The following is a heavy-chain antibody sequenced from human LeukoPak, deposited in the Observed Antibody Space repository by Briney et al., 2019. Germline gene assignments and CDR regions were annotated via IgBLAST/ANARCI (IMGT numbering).Heavy chain of an antibody. D-gene: IGHD3-10*01. Sequence: SETLSLTCAVYGGSFSGYYWSWIRQPPGKGLEWIGEINHSGSTNYNPSLKSRVTISVDTSKNQLSLKLSSVTAADTAVYYCARGSTYYYGSGSYSGNYYYGMDVWGEGTTVTVSS. V-gene: IGHV4-34*01. CDR3: ARGSTYYYGSGSYSGNYYYGMDV. CDR1: GGSFSGYY. J-gene: IGHJ6*04. CDR2: INHSGST.